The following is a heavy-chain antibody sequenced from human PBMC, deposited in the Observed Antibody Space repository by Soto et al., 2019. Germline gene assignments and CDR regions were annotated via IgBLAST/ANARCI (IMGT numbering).Heavy chain of an antibody. Sequence: GESLKISCAASGFTFSSYAMSWVRQAPGKGLEWVSAISGSGGSTYYADSVKGRFTISRDNSKNTLYLQMNSLRAEDTAVYYCAKDQYSYGSMYDYWGQGTLVTVSS. V-gene: IGHV3-23*01. CDR1: GFTFSSYA. CDR3: AKDQYSYGSMYDY. D-gene: IGHD5-18*01. CDR2: ISGSGGST. J-gene: IGHJ4*02.